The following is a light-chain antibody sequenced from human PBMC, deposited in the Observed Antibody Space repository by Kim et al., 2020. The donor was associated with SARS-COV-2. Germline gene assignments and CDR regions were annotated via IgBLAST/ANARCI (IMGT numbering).Light chain of an antibody. J-gene: IGLJ2*01. CDR3: QAWDSSTVV. CDR1: KLGDNY. V-gene: IGLV3-1*01. Sequence: VSPGQTASITCSGDKLGDNYACWYQQKPGQSPVLVIYQDSKRPSGIHERFSGSNSGNTATLTIGGTQAMDEADYYCQAWDSSTVVFGGGTKLTVL. CDR2: QDS.